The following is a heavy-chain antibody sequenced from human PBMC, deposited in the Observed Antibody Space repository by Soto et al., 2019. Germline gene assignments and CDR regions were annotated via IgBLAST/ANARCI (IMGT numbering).Heavy chain of an antibody. Sequence: GGSLRLSCAASGFTFSSYAMGWVRQAPGKGLECVSTINGRGDGTYYVDSVKGRLTISRDNSKNTLYLQMDSLRAEDTPLYYCARAPGASSSPGFDYWGQGSLVTVSS. CDR3: ARAPGASSSPGFDY. D-gene: IGHD6-6*01. J-gene: IGHJ4*02. V-gene: IGHV3-23*01. CDR1: GFTFSSYA. CDR2: INGRGDGT.